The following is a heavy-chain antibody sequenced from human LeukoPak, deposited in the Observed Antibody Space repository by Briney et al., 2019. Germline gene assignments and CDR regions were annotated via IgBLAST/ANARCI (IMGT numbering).Heavy chain of an antibody. J-gene: IGHJ4*02. V-gene: IGHV4-4*02. CDR2: IHRSGSP. D-gene: IGHD1-14*01. CDR1: LDLTTSNL. Sequence: SETLSLTCTVSLDLTTSNLWIWARQPPGKGLEWIGEIHRSGSPNYNPSLQSRVTISIDRSRNQIALELSSVTAADTAVYYCAREILGGFNPGAYWGQGTLVTVSS. CDR3: AREILGGFNPGAY.